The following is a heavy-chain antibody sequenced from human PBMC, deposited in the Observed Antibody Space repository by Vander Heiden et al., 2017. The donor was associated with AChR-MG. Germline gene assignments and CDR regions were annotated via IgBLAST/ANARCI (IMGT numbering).Heavy chain of an antibody. CDR1: GFPFLSYS. CDR2: ISSSSTI. J-gene: IGHJ4*02. D-gene: IGHD2-2*01. CDR3: ARVNIVVVPAAIQSVVITDFDY. V-gene: IGHV3-48*02. Sequence: EVQLVASGGGLVQPGGSLRLSCAASGFPFLSYSLNSVRQAPGKGLEWVSYISSSSTIYYADSVKGRFTISRDNAKNSLYLQMNSLRDEDTAVYYCARVNIVVVPAAIQSVVITDFDYWGQGTLVTVSS.